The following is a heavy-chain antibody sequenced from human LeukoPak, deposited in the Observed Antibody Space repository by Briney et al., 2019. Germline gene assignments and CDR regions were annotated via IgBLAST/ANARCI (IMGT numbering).Heavy chain of an antibody. Sequence: PSETLSLTCTVSGDSISHYYWTWFWQPPGKGLEWIGSIYHSGSTYYNPSLKSRVTISVDTSKNQFSLKLSSVTAADTAVYYCARHVSSTQLWNDYWGQGTLVTVSS. CDR3: ARHVSSTQLWNDY. V-gene: IGHV4-38-2*02. CDR1: GDSISHYY. CDR2: IYHSGST. J-gene: IGHJ4*02. D-gene: IGHD5-18*01.